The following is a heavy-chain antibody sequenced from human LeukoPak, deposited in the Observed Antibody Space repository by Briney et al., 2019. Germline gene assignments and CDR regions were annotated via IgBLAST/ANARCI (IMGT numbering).Heavy chain of an antibody. V-gene: IGHV3-11*01. J-gene: IGHJ4*02. Sequence: PGGALRLSCAASGFTFSDYYMSWLRQAPGKGLEWVSYISSSGRTIYYADSVQGRFTLSRDKAKKALYVQMNGLRAGGPDGRYFARKDYDYVWGSYREEWGQGTLVTVSS. CDR3: ARKDYDYVWGSYREE. CDR2: ISSSGRTI. CDR1: GFTFSDYY. D-gene: IGHD3-16*02.